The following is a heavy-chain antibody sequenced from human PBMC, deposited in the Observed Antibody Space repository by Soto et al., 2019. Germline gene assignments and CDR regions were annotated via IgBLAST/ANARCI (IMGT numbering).Heavy chain of an antibody. Sequence: QRLSCAASGLTFSSYWMHWVRQAPGKGLVWVSRINSDGSSTDYAGSVKGRFTTSRDNAKNTLYLQMNSLRGEDTAVYYCARAIGFSGMDVWGQGTTVTVSS. CDR1: GLTFSSYW. D-gene: IGHD6-25*01. J-gene: IGHJ6*02. V-gene: IGHV3-74*01. CDR3: ARAIGFSGMDV. CDR2: INSDGSST.